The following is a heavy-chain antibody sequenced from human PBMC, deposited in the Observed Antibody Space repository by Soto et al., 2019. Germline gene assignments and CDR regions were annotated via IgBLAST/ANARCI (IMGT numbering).Heavy chain of an antibody. CDR3: ASIDSSGWYENWFDP. J-gene: IGHJ5*02. Sequence: SVKVSCKASGYTFTSYGISWVRQAPGQGLEWMGGIIAYFGTANYAQKFQGRVTITADESTSTAYMELSSLRSEDTAVYYCASIDSSGWYENWFDPWGQGTLVTVSS. V-gene: IGHV1-69*13. CDR1: GYTFTSYG. D-gene: IGHD6-19*01. CDR2: IIAYFGTA.